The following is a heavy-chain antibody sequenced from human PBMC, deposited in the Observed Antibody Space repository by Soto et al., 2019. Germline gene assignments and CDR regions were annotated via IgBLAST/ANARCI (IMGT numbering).Heavy chain of an antibody. V-gene: IGHV1-3*01. CDR3: ARGIATGQLDP. CDR1: GSTFTRYT. J-gene: IGHJ5*02. CDR2: INPANGNT. D-gene: IGHD2-15*01. Sequence: ASVTVSCTASGSTFTRYTMNWVRQAPGQRHEWMGWINPANGNTKSSQKFQNRVIITRDTSASTAYMDLSSLRSEDTAVYYCARGIATGQLDPWGQGTLVTVSS.